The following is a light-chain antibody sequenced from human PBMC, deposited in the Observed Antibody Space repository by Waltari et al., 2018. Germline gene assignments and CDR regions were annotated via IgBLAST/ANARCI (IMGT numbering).Light chain of an antibody. CDR1: QTVTGSY. CDR2: GAS. Sequence: EIVLPQSPGTLSLSPGERDTLSCRASQTVTGSYLAWYQQKPGQAPRLLIYGASIRATGIPDRFSGSGSGTDFTLTISRLEPEDFAVYYCQDSATFGQGTKVEIK. V-gene: IGKV3-20*01. CDR3: QDSAT. J-gene: IGKJ1*01.